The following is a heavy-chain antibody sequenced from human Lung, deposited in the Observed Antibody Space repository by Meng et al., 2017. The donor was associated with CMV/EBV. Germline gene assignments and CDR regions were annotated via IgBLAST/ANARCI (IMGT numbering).Heavy chain of an antibody. CDR3: ETKPDYYGSGSYYYYVMDF. Sequence: SETLSLTCTVPGGPISGGGYYWTWIRQHPGKGLEGLGYIYYSGSTYHNPSLKSRVTISVDTSKNQFSLKLSSVTAADTAVYYCETKPDYYGSGSYYYYVMDFWGQGXTVTASS. J-gene: IGHJ6*02. CDR2: IYYSGST. D-gene: IGHD3-10*01. V-gene: IGHV4-31*03. CDR1: GGPISGGGYY.